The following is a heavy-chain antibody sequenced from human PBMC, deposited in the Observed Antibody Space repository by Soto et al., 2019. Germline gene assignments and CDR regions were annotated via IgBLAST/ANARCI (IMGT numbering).Heavy chain of an antibody. CDR3: GRERIAARLDYYYGMDV. V-gene: IGHV1-2*04. CDR2: INPNSGGT. J-gene: IGHJ6*02. CDR1: GYTFTGYY. Sequence: ASVKVSCKASGYTFTGYYMHWVRQAPGQGLEWMGWINPNSGGTNYAQKFQGWVTMTRDTSISTAYMELSRLRSDDTAVYYCGRERIAARLDYYYGMDVWGQGTTVTVSS. D-gene: IGHD6-6*01.